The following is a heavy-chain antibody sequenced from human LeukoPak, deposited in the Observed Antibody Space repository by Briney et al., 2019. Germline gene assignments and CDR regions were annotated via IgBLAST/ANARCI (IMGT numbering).Heavy chain of an antibody. J-gene: IGHJ3*02. V-gene: IGHV5-51*01. CDR3: ARLASAHCGDDCYENGAFDI. CDR1: GYSFTSYW. D-gene: IGHD2-21*02. Sequence: GESLKISCKGSGYSFTSYWIGWVRQMPGKGLECMGVIYPGDSDTRYSPSFQGQVTISADKSISTAYLQWSSLKASDTAMYYCARLASAHCGDDCYENGAFDIWGQGTMVTVSS. CDR2: IYPGDSDT.